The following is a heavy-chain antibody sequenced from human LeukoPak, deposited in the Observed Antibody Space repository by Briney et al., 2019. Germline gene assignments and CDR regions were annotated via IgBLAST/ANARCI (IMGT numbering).Heavy chain of an antibody. D-gene: IGHD3-22*01. CDR3: ARDPSWLGYFDY. J-gene: IGHJ4*02. Sequence: GGSLRLSCAASGFTFSSYGIHWVRQAPGKGLEWVALIWYDGSNRYYVDSVKGRFTISSDNSKKTVYLQMNSLRAEDTAVYYCARDPSWLGYFDYWGQGTLVTVAS. V-gene: IGHV3-33*01. CDR1: GFTFSSYG. CDR2: IWYDGSNR.